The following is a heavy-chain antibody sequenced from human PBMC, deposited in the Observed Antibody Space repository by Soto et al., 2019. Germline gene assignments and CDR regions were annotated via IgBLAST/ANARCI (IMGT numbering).Heavy chain of an antibody. CDR3: ARVSRDDYGDGDY. V-gene: IGHV3-33*01. Sequence: GGSLRLSCAASGFTFSSYGMHWVRQAPGKGLEWVAVIWYDGSNKYYADSVKGRFTISRDNSKNTLYLQMNSLRAEDTAVYYCARVSRDDYGDGDYWGQGTLVTVSS. J-gene: IGHJ4*02. D-gene: IGHD4-17*01. CDR1: GFTFSSYG. CDR2: IWYDGSNK.